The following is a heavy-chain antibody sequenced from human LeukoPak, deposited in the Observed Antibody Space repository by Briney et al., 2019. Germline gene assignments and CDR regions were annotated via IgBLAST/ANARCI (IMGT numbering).Heavy chain of an antibody. CDR2: IYHSGST. V-gene: IGHV4-38-2*01. CDR3: ARHHCSSTSCHDAFDI. D-gene: IGHD2-2*01. Sequence: KPSETLSLTCAVSGYSISSGYYWGWIRQPPGKGLEWIGSIYHSGSTYYNPSLKGRVTISVDTSKNQFSLKLSSVTAADTAVYYCARHHCSSTSCHDAFDIWGQGTMVTVSS. J-gene: IGHJ3*02. CDR1: GYSISSGYY.